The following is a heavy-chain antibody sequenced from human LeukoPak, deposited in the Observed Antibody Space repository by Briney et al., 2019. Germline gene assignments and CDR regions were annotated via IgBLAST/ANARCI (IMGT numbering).Heavy chain of an antibody. CDR1: GGSISSGSYY. V-gene: IGHV4-39*07. CDR3: ARGLGVAGTIYDY. Sequence: SETLSLTCTVSGGSISSGSYYWGWIRQPPGKGLEWIGSIYYSGSTYYNPSLKSRVTISVDTSKNQFSLKLCSVTAADTAVYYCARGLGVAGTIYDYWGQGTLVTVSS. CDR2: IYYSGST. D-gene: IGHD6-19*01. J-gene: IGHJ4*02.